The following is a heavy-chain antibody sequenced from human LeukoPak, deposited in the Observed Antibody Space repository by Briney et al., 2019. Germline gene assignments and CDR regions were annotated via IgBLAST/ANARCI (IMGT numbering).Heavy chain of an antibody. CDR3: ARDTPFIDYYDSSGYLTGAFDI. CDR2: ISAYNGNT. Sequence: ASVKVSCKASGYTFTSYGISWVRQAPGQGLEWMGWISAYNGNTNYAQKLQGRVTMTTDTSTSTAYMELRSLRSDDTAVYYCARDTPFIDYYDSSGYLTGAFDIWGQGTMVTVSS. V-gene: IGHV1-18*01. J-gene: IGHJ3*02. D-gene: IGHD3-22*01. CDR1: GYTFTSYG.